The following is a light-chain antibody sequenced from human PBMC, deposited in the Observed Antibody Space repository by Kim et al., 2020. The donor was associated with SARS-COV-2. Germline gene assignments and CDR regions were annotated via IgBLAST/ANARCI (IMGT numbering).Light chain of an antibody. Sequence: DIQMTQSPSSLSASVGDRVTITCQASQDISNNLNWYQQKPGKAPKLLIFDASNLETGVPSSFSGSGSGTDFSFTISSLQPEDFATYYCQQYDTRPITCGQGTRLEIK. CDR1: QDISNN. CDR2: DAS. V-gene: IGKV1-33*01. J-gene: IGKJ5*01. CDR3: QQYDTRPIT.